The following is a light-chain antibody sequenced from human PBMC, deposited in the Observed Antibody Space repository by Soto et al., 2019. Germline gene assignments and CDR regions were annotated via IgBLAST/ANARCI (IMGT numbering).Light chain of an antibody. Sequence: EVVLMQSPGTLSLSPGERATLSCRASQTVTSNYLAWYQQKPGQAPRLLIYGASSRATDIPHRFSGSGSGTDFTLTISRLEPEDFALYYCQQYLSLPVTFGQGTKLEIK. CDR3: QQYLSLPVT. CDR1: QTVTSNY. J-gene: IGKJ2*01. V-gene: IGKV3-20*01. CDR2: GAS.